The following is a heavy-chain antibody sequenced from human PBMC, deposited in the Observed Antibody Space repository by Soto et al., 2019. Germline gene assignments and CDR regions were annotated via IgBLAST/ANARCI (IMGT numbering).Heavy chain of an antibody. CDR1: GFSLSTSGVG. CDR2: IYWDDDK. CDR3: AHLAYCGGDCYSVYFDY. J-gene: IGHJ4*02. V-gene: IGHV2-5*02. D-gene: IGHD2-21*02. Sequence: ESGPTLVNPTQTLTLTCTFSGFSLSTSGVGVGWIRQPPGKALEWLALIYWDDDKRYSPSLKSRLTITKDTSKNQVVLTMTNMDPVDTATYYCAHLAYCGGDCYSVYFDYWGQGTLVTVSS.